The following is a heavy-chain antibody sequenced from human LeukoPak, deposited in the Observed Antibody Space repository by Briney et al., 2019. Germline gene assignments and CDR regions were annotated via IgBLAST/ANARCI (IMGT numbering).Heavy chain of an antibody. CDR3: ARYQGGYDSSSY. D-gene: IGHD3-22*01. V-gene: IGHV3-66*01. CDR1: GFTFSDYY. J-gene: IGHJ4*02. Sequence: GGSLRLSCAASGFTFSDYYMSWVRQAPGKGLEWVSVIYSGGGTYYADSVKGRFTISRDNSKNTLYLQMNSLRAEDTAVYYCARYQGGYDSSSYWGQGTLVTVSS. CDR2: IYSGGGT.